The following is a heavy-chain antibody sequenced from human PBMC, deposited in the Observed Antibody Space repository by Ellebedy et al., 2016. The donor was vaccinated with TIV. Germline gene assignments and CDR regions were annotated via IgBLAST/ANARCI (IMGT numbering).Heavy chain of an antibody. CDR2: IYYSGST. CDR3: ARLHINQYDSGWYPYWYFDL. D-gene: IGHD6-19*01. Sequence: SETLSLTXTVSSGSIRSSYWSWIRQPPGKGLEWIGYIYYSGSTNYNPSLKSRVTISVDTSKNQFSLKLSSVTAADTAVYYCARLHINQYDSGWYPYWYFDLWGRGTLVTVSS. V-gene: IGHV4-59*01. CDR1: SGSIRSSY. J-gene: IGHJ2*01.